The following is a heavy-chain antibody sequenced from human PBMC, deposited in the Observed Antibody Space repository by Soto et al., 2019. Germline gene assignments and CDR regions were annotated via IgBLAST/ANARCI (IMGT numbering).Heavy chain of an antibody. CDR2: IYYSGST. CDR1: GGSISSYY. Sequence: SETLSLTCTVSGGSISSYYWSWIRQPPGKGLEWIGYIYYSGSTNYNPSLKSRVTISVDTSKNQFSLKLSSVTAADTAVYYCARNKLTYSSSWPDAFDIWGQGTMVTVSS. V-gene: IGHV4-59*01. D-gene: IGHD6-13*01. CDR3: ARNKLTYSSSWPDAFDI. J-gene: IGHJ3*02.